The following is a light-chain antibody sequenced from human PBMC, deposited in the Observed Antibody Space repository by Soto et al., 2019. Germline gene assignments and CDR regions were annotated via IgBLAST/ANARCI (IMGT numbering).Light chain of an antibody. CDR3: QQPISFPIT. J-gene: IGKJ5*01. Sequence: DIQMTQSPSTLSGSVGDRVTITCRASQTISSWLAWYQQKPGKAPKLLIYKASTLKSGVPLSFSGSGSGTEFTLTISSLQPDDFATYYCQQPISFPITFGQGTRLET. V-gene: IGKV1-5*03. CDR1: QTISSW. CDR2: KAS.